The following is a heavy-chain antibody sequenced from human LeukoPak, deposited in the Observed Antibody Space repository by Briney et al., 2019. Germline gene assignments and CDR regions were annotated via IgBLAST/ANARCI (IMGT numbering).Heavy chain of an antibody. Sequence: GGSLRLSCAASGFIFSTYNIDWVRQAPGKGLEWVAVISYDGSNKYYADSVKGRFTISRDNSKNTLYLQMNSLRAEDTAVYYCAGARGYSYVDAFDIWGQGTMVTVSS. J-gene: IGHJ3*02. CDR2: ISYDGSNK. CDR1: GFIFSTYN. D-gene: IGHD5-18*01. CDR3: AGARGYSYVDAFDI. V-gene: IGHV3-30*04.